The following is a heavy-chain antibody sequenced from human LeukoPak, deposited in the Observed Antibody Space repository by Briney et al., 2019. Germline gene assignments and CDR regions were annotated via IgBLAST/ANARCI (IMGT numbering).Heavy chain of an antibody. CDR3: AKSGGCGLIDY. V-gene: IGHV4-39*01. Sequence: PSETLSLTCAVSGASVSGSNYYWGWIRQPPGKGLEWIGNIYSSGSTYYNASLQSRVTISIDTSKNQFSLRLNSVTAADTAMYYCAKSGGCGLIDYWGQGTRVTVSS. CDR2: IYSSGST. D-gene: IGHD1-26*01. CDR1: GASVSGSNYY. J-gene: IGHJ4*02.